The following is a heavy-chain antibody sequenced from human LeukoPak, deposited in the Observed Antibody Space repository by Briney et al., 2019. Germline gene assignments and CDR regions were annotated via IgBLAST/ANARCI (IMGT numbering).Heavy chain of an antibody. D-gene: IGHD2-2*01. Sequence: SETLSLTCTVSGGSISSYYWSWIRQPPGKGLEWIGYIYYSGSTNYNPSLKSRVTISVDTSKNQFSLKLSSVTAADTAVYYCARGRSRGIVVVPAAKGYWGQGTLVTVSS. J-gene: IGHJ4*02. CDR3: ARGRSRGIVVVPAAKGY. CDR2: IYYSGST. CDR1: GGSISSYY. V-gene: IGHV4-59*01.